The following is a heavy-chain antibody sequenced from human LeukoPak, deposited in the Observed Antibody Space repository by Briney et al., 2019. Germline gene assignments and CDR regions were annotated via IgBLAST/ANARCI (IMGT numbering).Heavy chain of an antibody. CDR2: IYPGDSDT. V-gene: IGHV5-51*01. J-gene: IGHJ5*02. D-gene: IGHD6-13*01. Sequence: GESLKVPCKGSGYSFTSYWIGWVRQMPGKGLEWMGIIYPGDSDTRYSPSFQGQVTISADKSISTAYLQWSSLKAWDTAMYYCARRVDSSSWYNWFDPWGQGTLVTVSS. CDR1: GYSFTSYW. CDR3: ARRVDSSSWYNWFDP.